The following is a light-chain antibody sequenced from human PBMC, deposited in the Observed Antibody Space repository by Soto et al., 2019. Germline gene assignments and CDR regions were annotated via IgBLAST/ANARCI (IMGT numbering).Light chain of an antibody. V-gene: IGKV3-20*01. CDR3: QQYGSSGT. J-gene: IGKJ1*01. CDR1: QSVSSSY. Sequence: EIVLTQSPGTPSLSPGERATLSCRASQSVSSSYLGWYQQRPGQAPRLLIYGTSSRATGIPDRFSGSGSGTDFTLTISRLEPEDFAVYYCQQYGSSGTFGQGTKVDI. CDR2: GTS.